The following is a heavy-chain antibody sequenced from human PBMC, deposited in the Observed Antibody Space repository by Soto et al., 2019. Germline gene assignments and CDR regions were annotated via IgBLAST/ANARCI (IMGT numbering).Heavy chain of an antibody. V-gene: IGHV3-23*04. CDR3: AKVPGWGYCSGGSCLAYGMDV. CDR2: ISGSGGST. J-gene: IGHJ6*02. D-gene: IGHD2-15*01. CDR1: GFTFKNHW. Sequence: EVQLVESGGKLVQPGGSLTLSCAASGFTFKNHWMHWVRQAPGKGLVWVSAISGSGGSTYYADSVKGRFTISRDNSKNTLYLQMNSLRAEDTAVYYCAKVPGWGYCSGGSCLAYGMDVWGQGTTVTVSS.